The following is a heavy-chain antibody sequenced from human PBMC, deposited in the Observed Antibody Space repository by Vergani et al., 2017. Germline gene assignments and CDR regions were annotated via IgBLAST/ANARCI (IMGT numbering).Heavy chain of an antibody. J-gene: IGHJ4*02. V-gene: IGHV3-30*18. CDR2: ISYDGSNK. CDR1: GFTFSSYG. D-gene: IGHD4-17*01. Sequence: QVQLVESGGGVVQPGRSLRLSCAASGFTFSSYGMHWVRQAPGKGLEWVAVISYDGSNKYYADSVKGRFTISRDNSKNTLYLQMNSLGAEETAVYYCAKDWADYGEYVEYFDYWGQGTLVTVSS. CDR3: AKDWADYGEYVEYFDY.